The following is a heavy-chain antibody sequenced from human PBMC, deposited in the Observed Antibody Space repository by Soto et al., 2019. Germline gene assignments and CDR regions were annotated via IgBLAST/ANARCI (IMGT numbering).Heavy chain of an antibody. CDR2: IYYSGST. D-gene: IGHD6-19*01. V-gene: IGHV4-39*01. Sequence: QLQLQESGPGLVKPSETLSLTCTVSGGSISSSSYYWGWIRQPPGKGLEWIGSIYYSGSTYYNPSLKSRVTISVDTSKNQCPLKLSSVTAADTAVYYCARLGYSSGWPVDYWGQGTLVTVSS. CDR3: ARLGYSSGWPVDY. J-gene: IGHJ4*02. CDR1: GGSISSSSYY.